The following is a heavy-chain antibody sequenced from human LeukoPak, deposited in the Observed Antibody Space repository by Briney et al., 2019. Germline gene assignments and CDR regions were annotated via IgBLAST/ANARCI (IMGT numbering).Heavy chain of an antibody. J-gene: IGHJ4*02. V-gene: IGHV1-69*05. CDR2: IIPIFGTA. D-gene: IGHD3-22*01. CDR3: ARDFDSSGYIPFHY. CDR1: GGTFSSYA. Sequence: SVKVSCKASGGTFSSYAISWVRQAPGQGLEWMGGIIPIFGTANYAQKFQGRVTITRDTSASTAYMELSSLRSEDMAIYYCARDFDSSGYIPFHYWGQGTLVTVSS.